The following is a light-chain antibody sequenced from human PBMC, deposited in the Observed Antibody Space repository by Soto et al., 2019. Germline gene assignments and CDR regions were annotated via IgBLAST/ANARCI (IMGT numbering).Light chain of an antibody. CDR2: GAS. Sequence: EIVLTQSPGTLSLSPGERATLSCRASQSVSNNYLAWYQQKPGQATRLLIYGASNRATGIPDRFSGSGSGTDFTLTISRLEPDDVAVYYRQQYGSSCTFGQGTKVEIK. CDR1: QSVSNNY. V-gene: IGKV3-20*01. CDR3: QQYGSSCT. J-gene: IGKJ1*01.